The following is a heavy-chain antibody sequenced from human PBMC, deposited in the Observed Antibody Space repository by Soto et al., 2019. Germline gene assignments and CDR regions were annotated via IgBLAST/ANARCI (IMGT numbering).Heavy chain of an antibody. CDR1: XXXXXSXX. V-gene: IGHV3-23*01. CDR3: VDGGAIGRPPLDP. J-gene: IGHJ5*02. Sequence: EVQLLESGGDLVQPGGSLXXSXXXXXXXXXSXXXXXXXXPXXXXLEWVSGTSARGGLTYYADSVKSRFTMSRDNAKNTLWLQMNSLRVEDTAVYYCVDGGAIGRPPLDPWGQGTLVIVSS. D-gene: IGHD6-6*01. CDR2: TSARGGLT.